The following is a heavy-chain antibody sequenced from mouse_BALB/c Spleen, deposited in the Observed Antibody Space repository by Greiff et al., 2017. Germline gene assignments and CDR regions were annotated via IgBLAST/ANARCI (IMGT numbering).Heavy chain of an antibody. J-gene: IGHJ4*01. Sequence: QVQLKESGPGLVQPSQSLSITCKVSGFSLTSYGVHWVRQSPGKGLEWLGVIWSGGSTDYNAAFISRLSISKDNSKSQVFFKMNSLQADDTAIYYCASPLYYDYPLDYWGQGTSVTVSS. D-gene: IGHD2-4*01. CDR2: IWSGGST. CDR3: ASPLYYDYPLDY. V-gene: IGHV2-4-1*01. CDR1: GFSLTSYG.